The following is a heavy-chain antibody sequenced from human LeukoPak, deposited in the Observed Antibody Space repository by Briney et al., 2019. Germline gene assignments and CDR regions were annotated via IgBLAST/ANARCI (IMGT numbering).Heavy chain of an antibody. D-gene: IGHD1-26*01. Sequence: SETLSLTRTVSSGSISGSSYFWGWIRQPPGKGLEWIGYIYYSGSTNYNPSLKSRVTISVDTSKNQFSLKLSSVTAADTAVYYCASGATSQYYFDYWGQGTLVTVSS. J-gene: IGHJ4*02. CDR2: IYYSGST. CDR1: SGSISGSSYF. CDR3: ASGATSQYYFDY. V-gene: IGHV4-61*05.